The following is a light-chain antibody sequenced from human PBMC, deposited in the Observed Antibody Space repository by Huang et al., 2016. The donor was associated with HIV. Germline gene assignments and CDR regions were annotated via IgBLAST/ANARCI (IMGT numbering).Light chain of an antibody. V-gene: IGKV3-20*01. CDR2: GTS. J-gene: IGKJ2*01. CDR3: HQYGSSMAT. Sequence: MLTQSPGSLSLSPGDRVTLSCRASQSVDSGYVAWYHQKPGQSPRLIVYGTSSRASGIPSRFSGSGSGRDFSLTISGLESEDFGVYYCHQYGSSMATFGQGTKMDI. CDR1: QSVDSGY.